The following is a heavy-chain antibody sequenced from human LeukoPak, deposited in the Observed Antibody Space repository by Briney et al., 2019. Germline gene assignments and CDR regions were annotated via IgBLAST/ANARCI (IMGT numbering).Heavy chain of an antibody. D-gene: IGHD3-22*01. V-gene: IGHV1-46*01. J-gene: IGHJ6*02. Sequence: GASVTVSCTASGYTFTSYYMHWVRQAPGQGLEWMGIINPSGGSTSYAQKFQGRVTMTRDTSTSTAYMELSSLRSEDTAVYYCAAGSDYYDLIYGMDVWGQGTTVTVSS. CDR3: AAGSDYYDLIYGMDV. CDR1: GYTFTSYY. CDR2: INPSGGST.